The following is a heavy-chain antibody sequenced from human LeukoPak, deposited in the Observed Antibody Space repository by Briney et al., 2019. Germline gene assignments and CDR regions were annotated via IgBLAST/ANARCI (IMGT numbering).Heavy chain of an antibody. J-gene: IGHJ4*02. Sequence: PGGSLRLSCAASGFTFSTYTMTWVRQAPGKGLERVSYISNTGSSTYYADSVKGRFTISRDNAKNSLYLQMSSLRAEDTAVYYCARDLAYWGQGTLVTVSS. CDR3: ARDLAY. CDR1: GFTFSTYT. CDR2: ISNTGSST. V-gene: IGHV3-48*01.